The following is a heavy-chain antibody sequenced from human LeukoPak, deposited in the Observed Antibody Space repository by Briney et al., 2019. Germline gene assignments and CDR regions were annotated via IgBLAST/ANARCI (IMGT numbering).Heavy chain of an antibody. CDR3: ALLISGSFLPFDY. J-gene: IGHJ4*02. Sequence: GGSLRLSCAASGFTFSSYSMNWVRQAPGKGLEWVSSISSSSSSYKYYADSVKGRFTISRDNAKNSLYLQMNSLRADDTAVYYCALLISGSFLPFDYWGQGTLVTVSS. D-gene: IGHD1-26*01. CDR1: GFTFSSYS. CDR2: ISSSSSSYK. V-gene: IGHV3-21*04.